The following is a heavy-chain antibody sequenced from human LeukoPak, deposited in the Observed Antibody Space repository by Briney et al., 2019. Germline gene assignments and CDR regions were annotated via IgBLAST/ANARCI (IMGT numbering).Heavy chain of an antibody. J-gene: IGHJ5*02. CDR3: AKQYSSSFLDWFDP. CDR2: ISGSGGST. D-gene: IGHD6-6*01. V-gene: IGHV3-23*01. CDR1: GFTFSSDA. Sequence: PGASLRLSCAASGFTFSSDAMSWVRQAPGKGLEWVSAISGSGGSTYYADSVKGRFTISRDNSKNTLYLQMNSLRAEDTAVYYCAKQYSSSFLDWFDPWGQGTLVTVSS.